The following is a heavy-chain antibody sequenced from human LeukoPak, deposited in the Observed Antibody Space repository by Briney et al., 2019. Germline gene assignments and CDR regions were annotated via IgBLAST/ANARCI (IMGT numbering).Heavy chain of an antibody. CDR2: TYYRSRWYN. CDR3: ARTRGETGQSMYFYYYLDV. D-gene: IGHD3-16*01. CDR1: GDSVSGINVA. V-gene: IGHV6-1*01. J-gene: IGHJ6*03. Sequence: SETLSLTCDISGDSVSGINVAWNWIRQSPSRGLEWLGRTYYRSRWYNDYAVSVRSRINITPDTSKNQFSLQLNSVTPEDTAVYYCARTRGETGQSMYFYYYLDVWGKGTTVTVSS.